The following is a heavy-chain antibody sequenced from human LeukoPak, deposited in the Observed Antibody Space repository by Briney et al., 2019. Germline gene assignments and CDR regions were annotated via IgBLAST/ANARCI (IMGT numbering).Heavy chain of an antibody. CDR1: GYTFTSYY. CDR2: ISYDGSNK. J-gene: IGHJ4*02. Sequence: SCKASGYTFTSYYMHWVRQAPGKGLEWVAVISYDGSNKYYADSVKGRFTISRDNSKNTLYLQMNSLRAEDTAVYYCAKDFDSSGYYFDYWGQGTLVTVSS. CDR3: AKDFDSSGYYFDY. D-gene: IGHD3-22*01. V-gene: IGHV3-30*18.